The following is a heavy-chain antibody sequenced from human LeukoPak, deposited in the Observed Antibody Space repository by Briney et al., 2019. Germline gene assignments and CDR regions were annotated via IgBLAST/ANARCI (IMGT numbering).Heavy chain of an antibody. D-gene: IGHD6-19*01. CDR1: GAFISGSNW. CDR2: IYHSGNT. V-gene: IGHV4-4*02. CDR3: ASASSGWYDAFDV. J-gene: IGHJ3*01. Sequence: PSGTLSLTCAVSGAFISGSNWWSWVRQPPEKGLEWIGEIYHSGNTNYNPSLKSRVTISVDKSKNQFSLKLSSVTAADTAVYYCASASSGWYDAFDVWGQGTMVMVSS.